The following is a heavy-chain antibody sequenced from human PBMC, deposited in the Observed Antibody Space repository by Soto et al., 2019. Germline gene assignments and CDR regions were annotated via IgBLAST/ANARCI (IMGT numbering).Heavy chain of an antibody. CDR2: IYYNGNT. J-gene: IGHJ4*02. V-gene: IGHV4-59*11. Sequence: QVQLQESGPGLVKPSETLSLTCTVSGGSISNHYWSWIRQPPGKGLEWIGYIYYNGNTNYTPSLKRRVTMSVDTSKNQFSLKLSSVTAADTAVYYCARANWYSEYWGQGTLVTVSS. CDR3: ARANWYSEY. D-gene: IGHD7-27*01. CDR1: GGSISNHY.